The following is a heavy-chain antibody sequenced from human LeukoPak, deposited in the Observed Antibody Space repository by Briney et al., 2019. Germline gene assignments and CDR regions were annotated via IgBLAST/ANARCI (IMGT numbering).Heavy chain of an antibody. CDR2: MSYDGGHK. D-gene: IGHD3-10*01. CDR3: AKTGGYYYGSGRYYLDY. Sequence: GGSLRLSCAASGFTFSSFAMHWVRQAPGKGLEWVAVMSYDGGHKYYADSVKGRFTISRDNSKNTLYLQMNSLRAEDTAIYYCAKTGGYYYGSGRYYLDYWGQGTLVTVSS. CDR1: GFTFSSFA. J-gene: IGHJ4*02. V-gene: IGHV3-30*18.